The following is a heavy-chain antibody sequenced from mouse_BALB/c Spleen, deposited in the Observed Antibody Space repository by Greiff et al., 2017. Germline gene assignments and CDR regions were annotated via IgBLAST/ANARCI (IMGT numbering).Heavy chain of an antibody. Sequence: VQLKESGPGLVKPSQSLSLTCTVTGYSITSDYAWNWIRQFPGNKLEWMGYISYSGSTSYNPSLKSRISITRDTSKNQFFLQLNSVTTEDTATYYCARYPAYYRYDGDFDYWGQGTTLTVSS. CDR1: GYSITSDYA. J-gene: IGHJ2*01. D-gene: IGHD2-14*01. CDR2: ISYSGST. CDR3: ARYPAYYRYDGDFDY. V-gene: IGHV3-2*02.